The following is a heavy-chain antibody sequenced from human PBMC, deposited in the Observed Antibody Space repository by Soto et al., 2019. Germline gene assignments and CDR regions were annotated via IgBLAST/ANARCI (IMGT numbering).Heavy chain of an antibody. CDR3: ARDPVFRSDY. CDR1: GYTFTSYG. V-gene: IGHV1-18*01. CDR2: ISAYNGNT. Sequence: QVQLVQYGAELKKPGASGKVSCKDYGYTFTSYGISWVRPAPGHGLEWMGWISAYNGNTHYAQKLHGRVTMTTDTSTSTAYMELRSLRSVDTAVYYCARDPVFRSDYWCQGTLVTVSS. D-gene: IGHD3-3*01. J-gene: IGHJ4*02.